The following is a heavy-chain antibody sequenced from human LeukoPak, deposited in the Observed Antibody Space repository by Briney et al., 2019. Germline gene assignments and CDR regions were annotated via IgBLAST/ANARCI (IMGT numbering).Heavy chain of an antibody. V-gene: IGHV4-39*07. CDR3: ARSGYDILTGYHLLDY. D-gene: IGHD3-9*01. Sequence: SETLSLTCTVSGGSISSSSYYWGWIRQPPGKGLEWIGSIYYSGSTYYNPSLKSRVTISVDTSKNQFSLKLNSVTAADTAVYYCARSGYDILTGYHLLDYWGQGTLVTVSS. CDR2: IYYSGST. CDR1: GGSISSSSYY. J-gene: IGHJ4*02.